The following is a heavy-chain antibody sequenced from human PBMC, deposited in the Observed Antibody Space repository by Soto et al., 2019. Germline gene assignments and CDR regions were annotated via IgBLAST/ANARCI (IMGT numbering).Heavy chain of an antibody. D-gene: IGHD2-15*01. J-gene: IGHJ3*02. CDR3: ARSSCTVGTCYIEAFDI. CDR2: IYSGGST. V-gene: IGHV3-66*01. Sequence: EVQLVESGGGFVQPGGSLRLSCAASGFTVTTNYMNWVRQAPGKGLEWVSLIYSGGSTYYADSVKGRFTISRDSSKNTLYLQMNSLRAEDTAVYYCARSSCTVGTCYIEAFDIWGQGTMVTVSS. CDR1: GFTVTTNY.